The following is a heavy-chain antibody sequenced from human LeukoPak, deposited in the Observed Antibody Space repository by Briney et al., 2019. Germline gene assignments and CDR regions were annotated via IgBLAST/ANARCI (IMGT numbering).Heavy chain of an antibody. D-gene: IGHD3-10*01. Sequence: ASVKVSCKASGYTFTSYGISWVRQAPGQGLEWMVWISTYNGNTNYAQKLQGRVTITTDTSTSTAYMELRSLRSDDTALYYCARQSAITMVRGVYEYWGQGTLVTVSS. V-gene: IGHV1-18*01. CDR2: ISTYNGNT. CDR3: ARQSAITMVRGVYEY. CDR1: GYTFTSYG. J-gene: IGHJ4*02.